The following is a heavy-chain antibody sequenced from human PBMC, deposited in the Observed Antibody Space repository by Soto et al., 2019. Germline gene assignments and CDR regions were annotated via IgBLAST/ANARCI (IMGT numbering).Heavy chain of an antibody. CDR2: ISGSGGST. V-gene: IGHV3-23*01. D-gene: IGHD3-10*01. J-gene: IGHJ4*02. CDR1: GFTFSNYA. CDR3: AKDVAAITMVRGVIITPYYFDY. Sequence: SGGSLRLSCAASGFTFSNYAMSWVRQAPGKGLEWVSVISGSGGSTYYADSVKGRFTISRDNSKNTLYLQMNSLRAEDTAVYYCAKDVAAITMVRGVIITPYYFDYWGQGTLVTVSS.